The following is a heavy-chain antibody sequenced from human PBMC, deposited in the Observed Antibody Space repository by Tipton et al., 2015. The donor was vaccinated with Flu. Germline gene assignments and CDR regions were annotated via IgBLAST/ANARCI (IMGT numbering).Heavy chain of an antibody. D-gene: IGHD3-22*01. J-gene: IGHJ5*02. Sequence: TLSLTCTVTGDSIRSNSYYWGWIRQPPGKGLEWIGNIDHTGSTYYNPSLKSRATISEDTSKNQFSLKLSSVTAADTAVYYCARDSDYYDTYGYAWGQGTLVTVSS. CDR2: IDHTGST. V-gene: IGHV4-39*01. CDR1: GDSIRSNSYY. CDR3: ARDSDYYDTYGYA.